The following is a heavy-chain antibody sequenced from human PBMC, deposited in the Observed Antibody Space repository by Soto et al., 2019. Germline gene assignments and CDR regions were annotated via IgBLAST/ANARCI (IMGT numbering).Heavy chain of an antibody. CDR3: ARDGNIVVVPAAPNYYYYYGMHF. D-gene: IGHD2-2*01. CDR1: RFTFSSYW. V-gene: IGHV3-7*01. CDR2: IKRDGSEK. Sequence: PGGSLRLSCAASRFTFSSYWMSWVRQAPGKGLEWVANIKRDGSEKYYVDSVKGRFTISRDNAKNSLYLQMNSLRAEDTAVYYCARDGNIVVVPAAPNYYYYYGMHFSGQGTTVTVAS. J-gene: IGHJ6*02.